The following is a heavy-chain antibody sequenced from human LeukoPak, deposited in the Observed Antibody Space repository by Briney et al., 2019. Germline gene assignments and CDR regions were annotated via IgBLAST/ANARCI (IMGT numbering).Heavy chain of an antibody. Sequence: ASVKVSCKASGYTFTSYGISWVRQAPGQGLEWMGWISAYNGNTNYAQKLQGRVTMTTDTSTSTAYMELRSMRSDDTAVYYCARDAQNYYGSGSYYHDWGQGTLVTVSS. CDR1: GYTFTSYG. D-gene: IGHD3-10*01. J-gene: IGHJ4*02. CDR2: ISAYNGNT. CDR3: ARDAQNYYGSGSYYHD. V-gene: IGHV1-18*01.